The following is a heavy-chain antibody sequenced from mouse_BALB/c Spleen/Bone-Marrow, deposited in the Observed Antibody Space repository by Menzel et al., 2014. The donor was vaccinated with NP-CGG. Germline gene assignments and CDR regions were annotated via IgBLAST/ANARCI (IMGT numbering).Heavy chain of an antibody. CDR2: ILPGSGST. V-gene: IGHV1-9*01. CDR1: GYTFSSYW. CDR3: AREDGLWYFDV. J-gene: IGHJ1*01. D-gene: IGHD1-1*01. Sequence: VQVVESGAELMKPGASVKIFCKATGYTFSSYWIEWVKQRPGHGLEWIGEILPGSGSTNYNEKFKGKATFTADTSSNTAYMQLSSLTSEDSAVYYCAREDGLWYFDVWGAGTTVTVSS.